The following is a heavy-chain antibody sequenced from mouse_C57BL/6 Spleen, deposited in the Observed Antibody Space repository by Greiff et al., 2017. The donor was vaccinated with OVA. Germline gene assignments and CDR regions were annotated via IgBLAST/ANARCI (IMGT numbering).Heavy chain of an antibody. CDR1: GYTFTDYN. CDR3: SRSYYYGSSCPDY. Sequence: EVQLQQSGPELVKPGASVKMSCKASGYTFTDYNMHWVKQSHGKSLEWIGYINPNNGGTSYNQKFKGKATFTVNKSSSTAYMEIRSLTSEDSAVYYCSRSYYYGSSCPDYWGQGTTLTVSS. V-gene: IGHV1-22*01. J-gene: IGHJ2*01. CDR2: INPNNGGT. D-gene: IGHD1-1*01.